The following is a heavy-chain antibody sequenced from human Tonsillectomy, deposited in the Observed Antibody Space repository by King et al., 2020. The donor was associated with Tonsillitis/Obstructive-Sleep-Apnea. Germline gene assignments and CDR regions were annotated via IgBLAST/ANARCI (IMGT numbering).Heavy chain of an antibody. CDR3: AKTRMTRFEYSSSFPYDYYAMDV. CDR1: GGSISSYY. D-gene: IGHD6-6*01. Sequence: VQLQESGPGLVKPSETLSLTCTVSGGSISSYYWSWIRQPPGKGLDWIGYIYYSGSTNYNPSLKSRVTISVDTSKNQFSLKLSSVTAADTAVYYCAKTRMTRFEYSSSFPYDYYAMDVWGQGTTVTVSS. V-gene: IGHV4-59*01. CDR2: IYYSGST. J-gene: IGHJ6*02.